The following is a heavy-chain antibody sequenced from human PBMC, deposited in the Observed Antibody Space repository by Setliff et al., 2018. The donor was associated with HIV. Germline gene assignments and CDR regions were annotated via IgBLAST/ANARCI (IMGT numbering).Heavy chain of an antibody. D-gene: IGHD2-15*01. J-gene: IGHJ6*03. CDR1: GYKFSSYW. CDR3: ARLPNAATYQSYYMDV. V-gene: IGHV5-51*01. CDR2: IYPGDSDT. Sequence: GESLKISCKGSGYKFSSYWIGWVRQMPGKGLEWMGIIYPGDSDTRYSPSFQGQVTISADKSTNTAYLQWTGLKASDTAMYYCARLPNAATYQSYYMDVWGEGTTVTVSS.